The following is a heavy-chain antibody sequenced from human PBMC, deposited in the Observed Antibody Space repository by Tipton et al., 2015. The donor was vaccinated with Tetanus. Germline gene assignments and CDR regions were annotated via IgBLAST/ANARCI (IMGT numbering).Heavy chain of an antibody. CDR1: GYTFTSFA. J-gene: IGHJ3*02. D-gene: IGHD6-19*01. V-gene: IGHV1-3*01. CDR3: ARGPYRSGGAWYDLSPGASDI. Sequence: QVQLVQSGAEVKKPGASVKLSCKASGYTFTSFAMNWVRQAPGQRLEWMGCIIGGNGNTKYSQKFQGRVTITRDTSATTAYMELSSLTSEDTAVYYCARGPYRSGGAWYDLSPGASDIWGQGTMVIVSS. CDR2: IIGGNGNT.